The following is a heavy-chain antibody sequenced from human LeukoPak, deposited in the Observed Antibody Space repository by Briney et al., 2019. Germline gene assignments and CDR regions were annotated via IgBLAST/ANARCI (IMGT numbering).Heavy chain of an antibody. CDR1: GGSMTSDSYY. V-gene: IGHV4-39*02. Sequence: PSETLSLTCTVSGGSMTSDSYYWAWVRQPPGKGLEWIGTIFYSGKTYYSASLKSRVTVSLDTSKKNFSLRLSSVTAADTAVYYCARLWIVATWFDAWGQGALVTVSS. J-gene: IGHJ5*02. CDR3: ARLWIVATWFDA. CDR2: IFYSGKT. D-gene: IGHD2-2*03.